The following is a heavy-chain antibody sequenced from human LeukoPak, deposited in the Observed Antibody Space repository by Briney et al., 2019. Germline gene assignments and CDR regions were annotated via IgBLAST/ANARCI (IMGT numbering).Heavy chain of an antibody. J-gene: IGHJ6*02. V-gene: IGHV3-30*18. Sequence: PGGSLRLSCAASGFTFSSYGMQWVRQAPGKGLEWVAVISYDGSDKYHADSVKGRFTISRDNSKNTLYLQMNSLSSEDTAVYYCAKDQVNIMVVTAIPYYYGMDVWGQGTTVTVSS. CDR1: GFTFSSYG. CDR3: AKDQVNIMVVTAIPYYYGMDV. CDR2: ISYDGSDK. D-gene: IGHD2-21*02.